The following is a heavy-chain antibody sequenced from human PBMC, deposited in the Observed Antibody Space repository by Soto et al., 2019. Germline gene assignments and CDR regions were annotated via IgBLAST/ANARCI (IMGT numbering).Heavy chain of an antibody. J-gene: IGHJ5*02. CDR3: VRDRGGSYWLDP. CDR2: ISYDGSNK. Sequence: PGGSLRLSCAASGFAFSTFGMHWVRQAPGKGLEWMAVISYDGSNKNYADFVKGRFTISRDNAANTVFLQMNNLRVEDTAVYYCVRDRGGSYWLDPWGQGTLVTVS. CDR1: GFAFSTFG. D-gene: IGHD1-26*01. V-gene: IGHV3-30*03.